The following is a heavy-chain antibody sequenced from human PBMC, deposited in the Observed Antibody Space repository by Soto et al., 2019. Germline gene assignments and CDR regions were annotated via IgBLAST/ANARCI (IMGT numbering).Heavy chain of an antibody. Sequence: ASVKVSCKASGYTFTSYDINWVRQATGQGLEWKGWMNPKSGKKGYAQKFQGRVTMTRNISISTAYMELSSLRSEDTAVYYCARGLYNWNHNWFDPWGQGTLVTVSS. CDR3: ARGLYNWNHNWFDP. CDR2: MNPKSGKK. CDR1: GYTFTSYD. D-gene: IGHD1-20*01. J-gene: IGHJ5*02. V-gene: IGHV1-8*01.